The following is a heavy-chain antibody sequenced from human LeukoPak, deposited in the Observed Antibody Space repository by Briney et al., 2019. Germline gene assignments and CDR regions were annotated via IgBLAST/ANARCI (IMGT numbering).Heavy chain of an antibody. CDR1: GDTFIRYG. CDR3: ATANNWNYALGY. CDR2: ISTGNGNT. D-gene: IGHD1-7*01. J-gene: IGHJ4*02. V-gene: IGHV1-18*01. Sequence: ASVKVSCKASGDTFIRYGITWVRQAPGQGLEWMGWISTGNGNTNSGQKFQGRVTMTTDTSTGTAYMELRSLRSDDTAMYYCATANNWNYALGYWGQGTLDTVSS.